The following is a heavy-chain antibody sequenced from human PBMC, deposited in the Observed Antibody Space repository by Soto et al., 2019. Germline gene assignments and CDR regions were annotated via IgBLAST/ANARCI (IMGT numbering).Heavy chain of an antibody. J-gene: IGHJ4*02. CDR2: IWYDGSNK. V-gene: IGHV3-33*01. D-gene: IGHD6-13*01. Sequence: QVQLVESGGGVVQPGRSLRLSCAASGFTFSSFGMHWVRQAPGKGLQWVAVIWYDGSNKYYADSVKGRFTISRDNSKNXLILQMNSLKAEDTAVYYCARDQSEDVQAGGNPDYWGQGTLVTVSS. CDR3: ARDQSEDVQAGGNPDY. CDR1: GFTFSSFG.